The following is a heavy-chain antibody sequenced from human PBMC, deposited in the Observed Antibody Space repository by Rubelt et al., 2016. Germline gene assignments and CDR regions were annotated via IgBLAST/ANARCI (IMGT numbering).Heavy chain of an antibody. J-gene: IGHJ1*01. CDR3: ATAGADTGEYFQH. D-gene: IGHD2-21*02. CDR1: GFAFSSYW. CDR2: INGDGTIT. V-gene: IGHV3-74*01. Sequence: EEQLVESGGGLVQPGGSLRLSCAAAGFAFSSYWMSWVRQVPGKGRMWVSRINGDGTITTYADSVKGRFTISRDNAKKTVDLPRVRLVAEDTAVYYCATAGADTGEYFQHWGQGTLVTVSS.